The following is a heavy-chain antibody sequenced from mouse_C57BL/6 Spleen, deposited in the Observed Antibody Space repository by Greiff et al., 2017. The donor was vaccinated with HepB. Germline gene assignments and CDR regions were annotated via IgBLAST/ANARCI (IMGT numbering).Heavy chain of an antibody. D-gene: IGHD2-3*01. J-gene: IGHJ4*01. CDR3: ARLWLLRAMDY. CDR1: GYTFTDYY. V-gene: IGHV1-26*01. Sequence: EVQLQQSGPELVKPGASVKISCKASGYTFTDYYMNWVKQSHGKSLEWIGDINPNNGGTSYNQKFKGKATLTVDKSSSTAYMELRSLTSEDSAVYYCARLWLLRAMDYWGQGTSVTVSS. CDR2: INPNNGGT.